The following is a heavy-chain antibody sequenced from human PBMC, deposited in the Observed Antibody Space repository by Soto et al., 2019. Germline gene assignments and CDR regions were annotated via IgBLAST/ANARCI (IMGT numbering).Heavy chain of an antibody. V-gene: IGHV3-7*01. CDR3: ARDSTRGSYYFDY. CDR2: IKQDGSEK. D-gene: IGHD6-25*01. CDR1: GFTFSSYW. Sequence: GSLRLSCAASGFTFSSYWMSWVRQAPGKGLEWVANIKQDGSEKYYVDSVKGRFTISRDNAKNSLYLQMNSLRAEDTAVYYCARDSTRGSYYFDYWGQGTLVTVSS. J-gene: IGHJ4*02.